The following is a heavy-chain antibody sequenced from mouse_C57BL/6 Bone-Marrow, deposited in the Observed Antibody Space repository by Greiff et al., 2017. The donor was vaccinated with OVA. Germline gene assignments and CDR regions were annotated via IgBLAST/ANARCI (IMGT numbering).Heavy chain of an antibody. J-gene: IGHJ1*03. CDR1: GYTFTDYY. D-gene: IGHD1-1*01. V-gene: IGHV1-76*01. Sequence: QVQLQQSGAELVRPGASVKLSCKASGYTFTDYYINWVKQRPGQGLEWIARIYPVSGYTYYNEKFKGKATLTADNSSSTAYMQLSSLTSEDSAVYFCSERSPYYYGSSDWYFDVWGTGTTVTVSS. CDR3: SERSPYYYGSSDWYFDV. CDR2: IYPVSGYT.